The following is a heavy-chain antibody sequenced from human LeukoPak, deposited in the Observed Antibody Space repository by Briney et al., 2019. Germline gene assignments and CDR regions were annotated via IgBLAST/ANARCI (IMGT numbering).Heavy chain of an antibody. CDR1: GYTLTELS. Sequence: ASVKVSCKVSGYTLTELSMHWVRQAPGKGLEWLGGFDPEDGETIYAQKFQGRVTMTEDTSTDTAYMELSSLRSEDTAVYYCATPRDSGSYRNYWGQGTLVTVSS. V-gene: IGHV1-24*01. CDR3: ATPRDSGSYRNY. CDR2: FDPEDGET. D-gene: IGHD1-26*01. J-gene: IGHJ4*02.